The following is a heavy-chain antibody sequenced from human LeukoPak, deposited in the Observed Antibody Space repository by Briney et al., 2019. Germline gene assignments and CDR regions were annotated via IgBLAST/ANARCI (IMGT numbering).Heavy chain of an antibody. CDR1: GNTFTDYY. CDR3: ARELNYDSSGYYFDY. J-gene: IGHJ4*02. V-gene: IGHV1-2*02. Sequence: ASVKVSCKASGNTFTDYYMHWVRQAPGQGLEWMGWINPNSGGTNYAQKFQGRVTMTRDTSISTAYMELSRLRSDDTAVYYCARELNYDSSGYYFDYWGQGTLVTVSS. D-gene: IGHD3-22*01. CDR2: INPNSGGT.